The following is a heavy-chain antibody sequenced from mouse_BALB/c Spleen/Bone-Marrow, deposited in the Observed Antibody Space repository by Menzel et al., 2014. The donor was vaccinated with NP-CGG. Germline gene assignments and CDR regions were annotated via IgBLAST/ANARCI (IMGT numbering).Heavy chain of an antibody. V-gene: IGHV5-6*01. J-gene: IGHJ2*01. D-gene: IGHD2-4*01. Sequence: EVKLVESGGDLVKPGGSLKLSCAASGFTFSSYGMSWVRQTPDKRLEWVATIGSGGSYTYYPDSVKGRFTISRDNAKNTLYLQMSSLKSEDTAMYYCARQTYYDYDGYFDYWGRGTTLTVSS. CDR2: IGSGGSYT. CDR3: ARQTYYDYDGYFDY. CDR1: GFTFSSYG.